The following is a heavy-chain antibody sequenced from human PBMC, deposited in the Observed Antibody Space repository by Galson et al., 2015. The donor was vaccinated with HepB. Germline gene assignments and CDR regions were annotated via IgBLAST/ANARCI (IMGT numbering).Heavy chain of an antibody. J-gene: IGHJ4*02. D-gene: IGHD3-22*01. CDR2: ISSSSSYI. Sequence: SLRLSCAASGFTFSSYSMNWVRQAPGKGLEWVSSISSSSSYIYYADSVKGRFTISRDNAKNSLYLQMNSLRAEDTAVYYCARASSSGYLRPGIHYWGQGTLVTVSS. CDR3: ARASSSGYLRPGIHY. V-gene: IGHV3-21*01. CDR1: GFTFSSYS.